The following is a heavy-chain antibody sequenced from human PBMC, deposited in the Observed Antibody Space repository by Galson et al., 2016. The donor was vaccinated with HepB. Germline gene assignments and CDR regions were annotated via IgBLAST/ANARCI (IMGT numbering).Heavy chain of an antibody. CDR1: GFTFNKVW. CDR2: IHSRTDGGTT. J-gene: IGHJ4*02. D-gene: IGHD2-15*01. Sequence: SLRLSCAASGFTFNKVWMSWVRQAPGKGLEWVGRIHSRTDGGTTDYAAPVKGRFIISRDDSKNTLYLQMNSLKIEDTAVYYCKTRIDPFAGGRWGQGTRVTVSS. V-gene: IGHV3-15*01. CDR3: KTRIDPFAGGR.